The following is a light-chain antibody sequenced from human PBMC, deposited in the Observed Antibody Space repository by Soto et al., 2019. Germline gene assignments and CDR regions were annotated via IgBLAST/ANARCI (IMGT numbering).Light chain of an antibody. CDR1: QSISSY. CDR3: QQSYSTTIT. J-gene: IGKJ5*01. Sequence: DIQMTQSPSSLSSSVGYRVTITCRASQSISSYLNWYQQKPGKAPKLLIYAASSLQSGVPSRFSGSGSGTDFTLTISSLQPEDFATYYCQQSYSTTITFGQGTRLE. CDR2: AAS. V-gene: IGKV1-39*01.